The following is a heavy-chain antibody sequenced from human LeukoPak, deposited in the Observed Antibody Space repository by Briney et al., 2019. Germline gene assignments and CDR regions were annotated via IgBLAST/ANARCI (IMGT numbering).Heavy chain of an antibody. J-gene: IGHJ4*02. V-gene: IGHV3-74*01. CDR1: GFTFSSYW. CDR3: ARGEAVAGTDH. Sequence: GGSLRLSCAASGFTFSSYWVHWVRQAPGKGLGWLARINSDGDSFCYADSVKGRFTISRDNAKNTLYLQMNGLRVEDTAFYYCARGEAVAGTDHWGQGVLVTVSS. D-gene: IGHD6-19*01. CDR2: INSDGDSF.